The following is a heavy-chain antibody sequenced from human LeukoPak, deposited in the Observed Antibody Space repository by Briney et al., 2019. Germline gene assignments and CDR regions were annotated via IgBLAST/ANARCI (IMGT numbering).Heavy chain of an antibody. D-gene: IGHD2-2*01. CDR2: ITAYRGET. J-gene: IGHJ4*02. CDR3: VRESASDLDH. V-gene: IGHV1-18*01. Sequence: ASVKVSRKSAGYTFTCYGICWVRQAPAQGLEWIGWITAYRGETYYAQNFPGRLTMTTDTSTNTTYIELSTLTFDDTAVYYCVRESASDLDHWGLGTLVTVSS. CDR1: GYTFTCYG.